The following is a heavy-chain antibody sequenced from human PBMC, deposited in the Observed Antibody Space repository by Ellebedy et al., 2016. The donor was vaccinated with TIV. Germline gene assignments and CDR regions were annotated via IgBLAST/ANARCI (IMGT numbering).Heavy chain of an antibody. D-gene: IGHD6-19*01. V-gene: IGHV1-18*01. CDR1: GYTFTSYG. CDR2: ISAYNGNT. Sequence: ASVKVSCXASGYTFTSYGISWVRQAPGQGLEWMGWISAYNGNTNYAQKLQGRVTMTRDTSTSTVYMELSSLRSEDTAVYYCARDQAGAFDIWGQGTMVTVSS. CDR3: ARDQAGAFDI. J-gene: IGHJ3*02.